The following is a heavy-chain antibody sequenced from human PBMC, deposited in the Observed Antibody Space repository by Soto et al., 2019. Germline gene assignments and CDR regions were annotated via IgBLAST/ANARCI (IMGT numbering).Heavy chain of an antibody. V-gene: IGHV4-39*01. CDR2: VYYGGST. D-gene: IGHD2-8*01. J-gene: IGHJ5*02. Sequence: PSATLSLTCTVSGGSISSSSYYWGWIRQPPGKGLEWIGNVYYGGSTYYNPSLKSRVTISVDTSGNQFSLRLNSVTAADTAVYYCTKVSSGWFDPWGQGTLVTVSS. CDR1: GGSISSSSYY. CDR3: TKVSSGWFDP.